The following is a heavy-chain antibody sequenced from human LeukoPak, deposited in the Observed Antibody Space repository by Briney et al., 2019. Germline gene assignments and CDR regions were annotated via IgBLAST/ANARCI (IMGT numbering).Heavy chain of an antibody. V-gene: IGHV4-34*01. J-gene: IGHJ5*02. CDR3: ARSAGYSSA. D-gene: IGHD6-19*01. CDR2: INHSGSA. Sequence: PGGSLRLSCAASGFTFSSYAMSWVRQAPGKGLEWIGEINHSGSANYNSSLKSRVTLSIDTSKNQFSLILSSVTAAGTAVYYCARSAGYSSAWGQGTRVTVSS. CDR1: GFTFSSYA.